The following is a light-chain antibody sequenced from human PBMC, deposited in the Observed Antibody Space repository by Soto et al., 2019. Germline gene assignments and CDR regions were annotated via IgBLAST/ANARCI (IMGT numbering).Light chain of an antibody. J-gene: IGKJ5*01. Sequence: EILLTQSPGTLSLSPGERATLSCRASQSVSSTYLAWYQQKPGQAPRLLIYGASNRATGIADTFSGGGSGTDFTLTISRLEPEDFAVYYCQHYTTSPLTFGQGTRLENK. CDR1: QSVSSTY. CDR3: QHYTTSPLT. V-gene: IGKV3-20*01. CDR2: GAS.